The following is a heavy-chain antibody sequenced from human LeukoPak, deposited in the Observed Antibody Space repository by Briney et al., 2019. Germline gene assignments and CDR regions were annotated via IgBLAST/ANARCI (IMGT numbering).Heavy chain of an antibody. CDR3: ARGGDCSSTSCYLDY. D-gene: IGHD2-2*01. J-gene: IGHJ4*02. CDR2: IIPIFGTA. Sequence: SVKVSCKGYGYTFINHDIDWVRQAAGQGLEWMGGIIPIFGTANYAQKFQGRVTITADESTSTAYMELSSLRSEDTAVYYCARGGDCSSTSCYLDYWGQGTLVTVSS. V-gene: IGHV1-69*13. CDR1: GYTFINHD.